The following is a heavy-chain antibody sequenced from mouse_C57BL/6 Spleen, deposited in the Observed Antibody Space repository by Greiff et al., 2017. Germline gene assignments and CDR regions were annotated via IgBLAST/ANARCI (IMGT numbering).Heavy chain of an antibody. D-gene: IGHD2-4*01. Sequence: VQLQQSGAELVRPGSSVKLSCKASGYTFTSYWMHWVKQRPIQGLEWIGNIDPSDSETHYNQKFKDKATLTVDKSSSTAYMQLSSLTSEDSAVYYCARYYDYDRYFDVWGTGTTVTVSS. V-gene: IGHV1-52*01. CDR2: IDPSDSET. J-gene: IGHJ1*03. CDR3: ARYYDYDRYFDV. CDR1: GYTFTSYW.